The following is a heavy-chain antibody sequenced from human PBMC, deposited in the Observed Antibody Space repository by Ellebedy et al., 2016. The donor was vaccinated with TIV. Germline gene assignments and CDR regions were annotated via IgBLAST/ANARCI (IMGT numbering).Heavy chain of an antibody. CDR1: GLTFSSYP. D-gene: IGHD3-16*01. V-gene: IGHV3-21*04. CDR3: VTWGQSYGR. Sequence: PGGSLRLSCTVSGLTFSSYPIHWVRQAPGKGLEWISSISSTGYYIYYADSVKGRFTISRDDAKNSLFLQMNSLRVDDTAVYYCVTWGQSYGRWGQGSLVTISS. CDR2: ISSTGYYI. J-gene: IGHJ4*02.